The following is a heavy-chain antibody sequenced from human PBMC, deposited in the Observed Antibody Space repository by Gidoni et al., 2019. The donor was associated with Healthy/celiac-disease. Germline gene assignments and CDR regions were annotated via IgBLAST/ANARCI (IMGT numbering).Heavy chain of an antibody. CDR2: IYSGGST. V-gene: IGHV3-66*01. CDR1: GFPVSSNY. J-gene: IGHJ4*02. CDR3: ARVQVAGYYFDY. D-gene: IGHD6-19*01. Sequence: EVQLVESGGGLVQPGGSLRLSCAASGFPVSSNYKSWVRQAPGKGLEWVSVIYSGGSTYYADSVKGRFTISRDNSKNTLYLQMNSLRAEDTAVYYCARVQVAGYYFDYWGQGTLVTVSS.